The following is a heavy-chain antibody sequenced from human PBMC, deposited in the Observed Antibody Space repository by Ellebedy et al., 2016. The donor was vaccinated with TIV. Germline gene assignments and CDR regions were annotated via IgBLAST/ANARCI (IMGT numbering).Heavy chain of an antibody. V-gene: IGHV4-59*08. Sequence: MPSETLSLTCTVSGGSISGFYWSWIRQPPGKGLEWIGYIYSSGSTNYNPSLESRVTISVDTSKSQFSLKLNSVTAADTAVYYCARRNTELITVEEYYYYMDVWGKGTTVTVSS. CDR3: ARRNTELITVEEYYYYMDV. CDR1: GGSISGFY. J-gene: IGHJ6*03. CDR2: IYSSGST. D-gene: IGHD4-11*01.